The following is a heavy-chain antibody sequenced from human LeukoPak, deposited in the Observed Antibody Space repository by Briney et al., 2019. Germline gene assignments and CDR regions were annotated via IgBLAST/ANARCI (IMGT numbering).Heavy chain of an antibody. Sequence: RLSWTASGLTFRTNSLNWVRQAKEKGLEWVSFISSSSDSLYYADSVKGRFTISRDNAKNSLYLQMNSLRAEDTAVYYCARDVSRSHFDYWGQGTLVTVSS. CDR2: ISSSSDSL. J-gene: IGHJ4*02. CDR3: ARDVSRSHFDY. V-gene: IGHV3-48*01. D-gene: IGHD2-15*01. CDR1: GLTFRTNS.